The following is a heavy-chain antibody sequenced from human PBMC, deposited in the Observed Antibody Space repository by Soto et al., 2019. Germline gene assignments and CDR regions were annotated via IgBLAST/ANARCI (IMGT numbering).Heavy chain of an antibody. Sequence: QVQLVQSGAEVKKPGASVKVSCKASGYTFTGYYMHWVRQAPGQGLEWMGWINPNSGGTNYAQKFQGWVTMTRDTSLSTAYMELSRLGSDDTAVYYCARGQGIAVPPYYYYGMDVWGQGTTVTVSS. V-gene: IGHV1-2*04. CDR2: INPNSGGT. D-gene: IGHD6-19*01. CDR1: GYTFTGYY. CDR3: ARGQGIAVPPYYYYGMDV. J-gene: IGHJ6*02.